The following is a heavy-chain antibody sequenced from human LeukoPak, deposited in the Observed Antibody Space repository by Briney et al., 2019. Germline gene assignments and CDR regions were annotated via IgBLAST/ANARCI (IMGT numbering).Heavy chain of an antibody. CDR3: ARVSYQEGVDY. J-gene: IGHJ4*02. V-gene: IGHV4-61*02. CDR2: ISPSGST. CDR1: GGSMNGGNYY. Sequence: RASETLSLTCTVSGGSMNGGNYYWTWLRQPAGKGLEWIGRISPSGSTNHNPSLTSRVTISVDTSKNQFSLKLNFVTAADTAVYYCARVSYQEGVDYWGQGTLVTVSS. D-gene: IGHD2-2*01.